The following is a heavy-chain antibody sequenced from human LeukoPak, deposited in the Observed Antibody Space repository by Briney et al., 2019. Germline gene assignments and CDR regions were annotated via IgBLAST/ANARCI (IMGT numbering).Heavy chain of an antibody. CDR3: ARDPGYSSGWSGGSDY. CDR2: INPSGGST. CDR1: GYTFTSYY. V-gene: IGHV1-46*01. D-gene: IGHD6-19*01. J-gene: IGHJ4*02. Sequence: ASVKVSCKASGYTFTSYYMHWVRQAPGQGLEWMGIINPSGGSTSYAQKFQGRVTMTRDTSTSTAYMELSSLRSEDTAVYYCARDPGYSSGWSGGSDYWGQGTLVTVSS.